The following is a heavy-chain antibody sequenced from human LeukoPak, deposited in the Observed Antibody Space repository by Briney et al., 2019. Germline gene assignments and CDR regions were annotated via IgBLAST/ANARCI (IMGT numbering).Heavy chain of an antibody. CDR3: ATSIAVAGLGNAFDI. D-gene: IGHD6-19*01. Sequence: GASVKVSCKVSGYTLTELSMHWMRQAPGKGLEWMGGFDPEDGETIYAQKFQGRVTMTEDTSTDTAYMELSSLRSEDTAVYYCATSIAVAGLGNAFDIWGQGTMVTVSS. J-gene: IGHJ3*02. CDR2: FDPEDGET. CDR1: GYTLTELS. V-gene: IGHV1-24*01.